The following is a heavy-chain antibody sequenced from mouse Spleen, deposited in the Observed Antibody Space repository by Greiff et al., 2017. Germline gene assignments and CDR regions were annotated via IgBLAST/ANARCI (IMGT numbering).Heavy chain of an antibody. V-gene: IGHV1-19*01. D-gene: IGHD2-4*01. CDR1: GYTFTDYY. CDR2: INPYNGGT. J-gene: IGHJ3*01. Sequence: EVQRVESGPVLVKPGASVKMSCKASGYTFTDYYMNWVKQSHGKSLEWIGVINPYNGGTSYNQKFKGKATLTVDKSSSTAYMELNSLTSEDSAVYYCARRGLRSFAYWGQGTLVTVSA. CDR3: ARRGLRSFAY.